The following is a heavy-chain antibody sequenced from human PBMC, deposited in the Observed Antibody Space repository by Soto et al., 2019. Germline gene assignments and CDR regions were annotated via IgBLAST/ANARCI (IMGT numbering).Heavy chain of an antibody. Sequence: QVQLVQSGTEVKKPGSSVKVSCQASGDNFNNYSINWVRQAPGQGLEWMGGLVPIFLTANYAQKFQGRVTSTADRSTSTAYMELRCLISDDTAVYSCTRGLGYSSSWGQGTLDTVSS. CDR1: GDNFNNYS. D-gene: IGHD5-18*01. CDR2: LVPIFLTA. J-gene: IGHJ5*02. CDR3: TRGLGYSSS. V-gene: IGHV1-69*06.